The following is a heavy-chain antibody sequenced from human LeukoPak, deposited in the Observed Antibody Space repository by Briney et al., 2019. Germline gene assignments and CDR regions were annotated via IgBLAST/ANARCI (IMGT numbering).Heavy chain of an antibody. V-gene: IGHV1-46*01. J-gene: IGHJ4*02. CDR3: ARDLYMTAVTTGYFDY. CDR2: INPSGGST. CDR1: GYTFTGYY. D-gene: IGHD4-17*01. Sequence: GASVKVSCKASGYTFTGYYMHWVRQAPGQGLEWMGIINPSGGSTSYAQKFQGRLTMTRDTSTSTVYVELSSLRSEDTAVYYCARDLYMTAVTTGYFDYWGQGTLAILYS.